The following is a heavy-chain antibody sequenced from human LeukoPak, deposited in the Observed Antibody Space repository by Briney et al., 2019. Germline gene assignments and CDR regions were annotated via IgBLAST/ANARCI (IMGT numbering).Heavy chain of an antibody. V-gene: IGHV3-9*01. D-gene: IGHD3-3*01. CDR2: ISRNSALK. CDR3: AKIDYDFPSDA. J-gene: IGHJ3*01. CDR1: GFSVHDYV. Sequence: GGSLRLSCEASGFSVHDYVMHWVRQVPGKGLEWVSGISRNSALKGYADSVRGRFTISRDNARNSLYLQMNSLTTEDTALYYCAKIDYDFPSDAWGQGTLVTVSS.